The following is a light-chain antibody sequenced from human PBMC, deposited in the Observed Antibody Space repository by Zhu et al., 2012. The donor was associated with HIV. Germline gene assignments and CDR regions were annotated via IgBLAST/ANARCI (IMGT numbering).Light chain of an antibody. Sequence: EIVLTQSPGTLSLSPGERATLSCRASQSVSSNYLAWYQQKPGQASRLLIYGASSRATGIPDRFSGSGPGADFTLTISRPEPEDFAVYYCQQYGSSPYTFGQGTKLEIK. V-gene: IGKV3-20*01. CDR1: QSVSSNY. J-gene: IGKJ2*01. CDR3: QQYGSSPYT. CDR2: GAS.